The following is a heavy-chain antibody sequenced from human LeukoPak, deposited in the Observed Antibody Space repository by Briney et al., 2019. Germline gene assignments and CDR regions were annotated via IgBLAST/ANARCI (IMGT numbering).Heavy chain of an antibody. CDR2: IYYSGST. CDR1: GGSISSYY. V-gene: IGHV4-59*01. D-gene: IGHD3-16*01. Sequence: SETLSLTCTVSGGSISSYYWSWLRQPPGKGLEWIGYIYYSGSTNYNPSLTSRVTISVDTSKNQFSLKLSSVTAADTAVYYCARERGNKKDYWGQGTLVTVSS. CDR3: ARERGNKKDY. J-gene: IGHJ4*02.